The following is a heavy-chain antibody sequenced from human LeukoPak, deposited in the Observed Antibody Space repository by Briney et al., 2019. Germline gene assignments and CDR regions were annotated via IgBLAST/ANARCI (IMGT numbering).Heavy chain of an antibody. J-gene: IGHJ4*02. Sequence: GGSLRLSCAASGFTFSSYAMSWVRQAPGKGLEWVSAISGSGGTTYYADSVKGRFTISRDNSKNTLYLQMNSLRAEDTAVYYCAKRQTYSSTVAIDYWGQGTLVTVSS. V-gene: IGHV3-23*01. CDR2: ISGSGGTT. CDR3: AKRQTYSSTVAIDY. CDR1: GFTFSSYA. D-gene: IGHD6-19*01.